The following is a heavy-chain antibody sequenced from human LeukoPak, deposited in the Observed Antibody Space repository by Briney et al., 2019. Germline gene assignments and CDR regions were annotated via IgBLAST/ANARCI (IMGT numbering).Heavy chain of an antibody. CDR2: INHSGST. V-gene: IGHV4-34*01. CDR3: ARGLRTVSGY. D-gene: IGHD4-17*01. CDR1: GGSISSYY. J-gene: IGHJ4*02. Sequence: PSETLSLTCTVSGGSISSYYWSWIRQPPGKGLEWIGEINHSGSTNYNPSLKSRVTISVDTSKNQFSLKLSSVTAADTAVYYCARGLRTVSGYWGQGTLVTVSS.